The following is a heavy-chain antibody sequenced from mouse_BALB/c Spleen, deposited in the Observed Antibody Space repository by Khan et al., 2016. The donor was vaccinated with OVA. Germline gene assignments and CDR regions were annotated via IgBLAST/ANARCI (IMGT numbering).Heavy chain of an antibody. V-gene: IGHV5-15*02. CDR3: ASGGAWGVAY. CDR1: GFTFSDYG. J-gene: IGHJ3*01. Sequence: EVELVESGGGLVQPGGSRKLSCAASGFTFSDYGMAWIRQGPEKGPEWITFISSLAYNFYDGDTVTGRFTITRENGKNTLYLEMNRLRSEATAMDYCASGGAWGVAYWGQGTLFTVGA. D-gene: IGHD1-1*02. CDR2: ISSLAYNF.